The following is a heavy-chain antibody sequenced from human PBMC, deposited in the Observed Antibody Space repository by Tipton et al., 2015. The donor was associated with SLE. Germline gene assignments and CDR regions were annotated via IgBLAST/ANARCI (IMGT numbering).Heavy chain of an antibody. Sequence: TLSLTCTVSGGSISSHYWSWIRQPPGKGLEWIGYIYYSGSTNYNPSLKSRVTISVDKSKNQFSLKLSSVTAADTAVYYCARASSSSWDTGYYYYMDVWGKGTRVTVSS. D-gene: IGHD6-13*01. CDR1: GGSISSHY. CDR3: ARASSSSWDTGYYYYMDV. CDR2: IYYSGST. J-gene: IGHJ6*03. V-gene: IGHV4-59*11.